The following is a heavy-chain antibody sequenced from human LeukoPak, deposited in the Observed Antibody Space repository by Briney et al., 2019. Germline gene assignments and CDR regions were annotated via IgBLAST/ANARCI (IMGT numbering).Heavy chain of an antibody. CDR2: ISWDGGST. J-gene: IGHJ6*02. V-gene: IGHV3-43*01. D-gene: IGHD6-13*01. CDR3: AKDIAYRSSWYHYYYGMDV. Sequence: GGSLRLSCAASGFTFDDYTMHWVRQAPGKGLEWVSLISWDGGSTYYADSVKGRFTISRDNSKNSPYLQMNSLRTEDTALYYCAKDIAYRSSWYHYYYGMDVWGQGTTVTVSS. CDR1: GFTFDDYT.